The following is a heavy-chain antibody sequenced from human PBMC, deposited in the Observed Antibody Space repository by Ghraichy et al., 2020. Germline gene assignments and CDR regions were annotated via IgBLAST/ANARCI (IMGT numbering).Heavy chain of an antibody. V-gene: IGHV1-3*01. D-gene: IGHD1-26*01. CDR2: INVGNGDR. J-gene: IGHJ2*01. CDR3: ARDGSGNYYLSFYFDL. Sequence: ASVKVSCKTSGYTFTSYAIHWVRQAPGQRLEWMGWINVGNGDRKYAQKFQGRVTITRDTSATTVYMELSSLGFEDTAVYYCARDGSGNYYLSFYFDLWGRGSLVTVSS. CDR1: GYTFTSYA.